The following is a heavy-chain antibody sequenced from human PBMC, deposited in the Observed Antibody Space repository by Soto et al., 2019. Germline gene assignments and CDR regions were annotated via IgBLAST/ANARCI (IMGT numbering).Heavy chain of an antibody. CDR3: VNWNNNWNF. J-gene: IGHJ4*02. V-gene: IGHV3-7*01. CDR2: INEDGSKK. CDR1: GFTFSGNW. Sequence: GGSLRLSCAASGFTFSGNWMSWVRQAPGKGLEWVAHINEDGSKKRYVDSVKGRFTISRENTEKSLYLQMNSLRAEDTAVYYCVNWNNNWNFWGQGTLVTVSS. D-gene: IGHD1-1*01.